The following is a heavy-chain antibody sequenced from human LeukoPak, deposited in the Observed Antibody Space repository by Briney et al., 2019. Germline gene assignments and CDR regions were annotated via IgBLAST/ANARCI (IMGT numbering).Heavy chain of an antibody. J-gene: IGHJ3*02. CDR2: IYYSGST. CDR3: ARPSYDSNGYYSGAFDI. Sequence: SETLSLTCTVSGGSISSYYWSWIRQPPGTGLEWIGYIYYSGSTNYNPSLKSRVTISVDTSKNQFSLKLSSVTAADTAVYYCARPSYDSNGYYSGAFDIWGQGTMVTVSS. D-gene: IGHD3-22*01. CDR1: GGSISSYY. V-gene: IGHV4-59*08.